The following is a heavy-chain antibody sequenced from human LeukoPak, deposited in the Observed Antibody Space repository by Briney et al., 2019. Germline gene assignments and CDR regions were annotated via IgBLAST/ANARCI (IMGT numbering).Heavy chain of an antibody. CDR1: GASISSYY. CDR3: GRGPGGGYSYYFLHV. V-gene: IGHV4-59*01. CDR2: INYSGST. J-gene: IGHJ6*03. Sequence: PSETLSLTCTVFGASISSYYWSWVRQPPGKGLEWIGHINYSGSTNYNPSLTGRVSTSVDTSKNQFSLKLSSVTTADTAVYYCGRGPGGGYSYYFLHVWGKGTTVTVS. D-gene: IGHD3-10*01.